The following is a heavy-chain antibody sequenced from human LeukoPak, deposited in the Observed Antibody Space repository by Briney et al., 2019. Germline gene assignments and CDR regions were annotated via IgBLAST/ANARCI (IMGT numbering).Heavy chain of an antibody. CDR1: GGTFSSYA. V-gene: IGHV1-69*05. CDR3: ARDPYYDSSGYEQFDY. CDR2: IIPIFGTA. Sequence: ASVKVSCKASGGTFSSYAISWVRQAPGQGLEWKGRIIPIFGTANYAQKFQGRVTITTDESTSTAYMELSSLRSEDTAVYYCARDPYYDSSGYEQFDYWGQGTLVTVSS. J-gene: IGHJ4*02. D-gene: IGHD3-22*01.